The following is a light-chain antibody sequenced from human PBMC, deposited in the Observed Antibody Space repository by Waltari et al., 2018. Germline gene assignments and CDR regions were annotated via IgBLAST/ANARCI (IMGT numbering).Light chain of an antibody. V-gene: IGLV2-23*02. CDR1: SSDVGSYNV. CDR2: EVS. J-gene: IGLJ1*01. Sequence: QSALTQPASVCGSPGQSITVSFTGTSSDVGSYNVVSWYQHHPPKAPKLMIYEVSKRPSGVSNRFSCSKSGNTASLTISGLQPEDEADYYCCSYAGANTYVFGSGTKVTVL. CDR3: CSYAGANTYV.